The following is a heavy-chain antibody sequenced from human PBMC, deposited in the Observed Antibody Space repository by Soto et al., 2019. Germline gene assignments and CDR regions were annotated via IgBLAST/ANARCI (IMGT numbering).Heavy chain of an antibody. CDR3: SRRPPLYASESYTFDI. CDR1: GXATGNSWNY. CDR2: MDYSGDT. V-gene: IGHV4-39*01. J-gene: IGHJ4*02. D-gene: IGHD3-10*01. Sequence: XTVSLTGSVSGXATGNSWNYWGWIRRPRGKGLEWIGTMDYSGDTIYNPSLRSRVTISAETSKNQFSLRLSSVSVAETAVYYWSRRPPLYASESYTFDIWGQGALVTVS.